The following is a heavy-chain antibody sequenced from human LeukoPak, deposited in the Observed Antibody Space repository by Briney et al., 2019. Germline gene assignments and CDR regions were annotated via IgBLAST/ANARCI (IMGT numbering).Heavy chain of an antibody. D-gene: IGHD6-19*01. J-gene: IGHJ1*01. Sequence: SETLSLTCTVSGGSISSYYWSWIRQPPGNGLEWIGYIYYSGSTNYNPSLKSRVTISVDTSKNQFSLKLSSVTAADTAVYYCARWGSSGWYFQHWGQGTLVTVSS. CDR1: GGSISSYY. CDR3: ARWGSSGWYFQH. CDR2: IYYSGST. V-gene: IGHV4-59*01.